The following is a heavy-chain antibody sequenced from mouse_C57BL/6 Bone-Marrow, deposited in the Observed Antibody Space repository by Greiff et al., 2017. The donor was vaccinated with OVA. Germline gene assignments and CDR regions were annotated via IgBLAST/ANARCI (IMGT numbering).Heavy chain of an antibody. CDR3: AREEIYYGNGFAY. V-gene: IGHV3-6*01. CDR1: GYSITSGYY. J-gene: IGHJ3*01. Sequence: EVKLLESGPGLVKPSQSLSLTCSVTGYSITSGYYWNWIRQFPGNKLEWMGYISYDGSNNYNPSLKNRISITRDTSKNQFVLKLNSVTTEDTATYYCAREEIYYGNGFAYWGQGTLVTVSA. D-gene: IGHD2-1*01. CDR2: ISYDGSN.